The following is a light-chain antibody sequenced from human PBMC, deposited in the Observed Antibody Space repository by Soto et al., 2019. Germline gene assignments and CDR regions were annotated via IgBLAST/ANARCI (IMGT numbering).Light chain of an antibody. J-gene: IGKJ1*01. Sequence: DTQMTQSPSSLSPSVGDRVTITCRASRAVGNYVAWYQQKPGKVPKVLIYGASTLQSGVPSRFSGSGSGTDFALTISSLQPEDIETSYCQKYDSAPWTFGQGTKVDIK. CDR1: RAVGNY. CDR3: QKYDSAPWT. CDR2: GAS. V-gene: IGKV1-27*01.